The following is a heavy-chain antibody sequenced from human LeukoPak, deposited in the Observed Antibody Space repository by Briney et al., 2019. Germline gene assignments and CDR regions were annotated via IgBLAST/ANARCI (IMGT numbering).Heavy chain of an antibody. CDR1: GFTFSSYG. Sequence: PGGSLRLSCAASGFTFSSYGMHWVRQAPGKGLEWVSGISWNSGSIGYADSVKGRFTISRDNAKNSLYLQMNSLRAEDTALYYCAKGGGSFVLYYWGQGTLVTVSS. CDR2: ISWNSGSI. J-gene: IGHJ4*02. D-gene: IGHD2-15*01. V-gene: IGHV3-9*01. CDR3: AKGGGSFVLYY.